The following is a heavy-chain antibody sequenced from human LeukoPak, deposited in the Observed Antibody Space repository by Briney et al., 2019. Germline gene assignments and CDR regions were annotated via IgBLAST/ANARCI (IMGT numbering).Heavy chain of an antibody. CDR3: ARALYYGSGSYYPYYYYYMDV. CDR2: IYTSGST. Sequence: SETLSLTCTVSGGSICSYDWSWIRQPAGKGLEWIGRIYTSGSTNYNPSLKSRVTMSVDTSKNQFSLKLSSVTAADTAVYYCARALYYGSGSYYPYYYYYMDVWGKGTTVTVSS. J-gene: IGHJ6*03. V-gene: IGHV4-4*07. CDR1: GGSICSYD. D-gene: IGHD3-10*01.